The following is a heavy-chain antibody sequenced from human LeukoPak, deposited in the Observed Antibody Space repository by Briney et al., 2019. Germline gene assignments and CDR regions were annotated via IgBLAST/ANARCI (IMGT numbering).Heavy chain of an antibody. D-gene: IGHD6-13*01. V-gene: IGHV1-69*05. J-gene: IGHJ4*02. CDR2: IIPIFGTA. CDR1: GGTFSSYA. Sequence: GASVKVSCKASGGTFSSYAISWVRQAPGQGLEWMGGIIPIFGTANYAQKFQGRVTITTDESTSTAYMELSSLRSEDTAVYYCARGGGTPGIAAAGKEGLDYWGQGTLVTVSS. CDR3: ARGGGTPGIAAAGKEGLDY.